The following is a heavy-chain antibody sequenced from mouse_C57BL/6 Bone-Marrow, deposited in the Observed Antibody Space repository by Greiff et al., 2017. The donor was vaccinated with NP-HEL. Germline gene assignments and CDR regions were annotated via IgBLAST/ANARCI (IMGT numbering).Heavy chain of an antibody. CDR2: IYPRDGST. V-gene: IGHV1-78*01. Sequence: QVQLVESDAELVKPGASVKISCKVSGYTFTDHTIHWMKQRPEQGLEWIGYIYPRDGSTKYNENFKGKATLTADKSSSTAYMPLNSLTSEDSAVYFCARWVYYSNYVWFAYWGQGTLVTVSA. CDR1: GYTFTDHT. J-gene: IGHJ3*01. D-gene: IGHD2-5*01. CDR3: ARWVYYSNYVWFAY.